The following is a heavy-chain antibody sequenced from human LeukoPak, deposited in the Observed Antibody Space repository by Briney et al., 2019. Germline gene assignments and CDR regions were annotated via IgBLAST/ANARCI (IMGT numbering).Heavy chain of an antibody. CDR3: ARSPGLYCSGGSCYGYYFDY. D-gene: IGHD2-15*01. Sequence: GGSLRLSCAASGXTFSSYGMHWVRQAPGKGLEWVAVIWYDGSNKYYADSVKGRFTISRDNSKNTLYLQMNSLRAEDTAVYYCARSPGLYCSGGSCYGYYFDYWGQGTLVTVSS. J-gene: IGHJ4*02. CDR2: IWYDGSNK. CDR1: GXTFSSYG. V-gene: IGHV3-33*01.